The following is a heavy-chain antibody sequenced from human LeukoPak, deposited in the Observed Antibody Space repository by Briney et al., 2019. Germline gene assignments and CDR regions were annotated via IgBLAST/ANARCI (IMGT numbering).Heavy chain of an antibody. D-gene: IGHD3-22*01. V-gene: IGHV3-30-3*01. CDR2: ISYDGSNK. CDR3: ARDLWYYDSSGPFDY. CDR1: GFTFSSYA. J-gene: IGHJ4*02. Sequence: GGSLRLSCAASGFTFSSYAMNWVRQAPGKGLEWVAVISYDGSNKYYADSVKGRFTISRDNSKNTLYLQMNSLRAEDTAVYYCARDLWYYDSSGPFDYWGQGTLVTVSS.